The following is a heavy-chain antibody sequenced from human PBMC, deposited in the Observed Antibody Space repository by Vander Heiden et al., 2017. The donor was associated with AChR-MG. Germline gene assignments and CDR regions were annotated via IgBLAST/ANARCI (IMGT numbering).Heavy chain of an antibody. CDR3: ARNYGDEYYYYGMDV. J-gene: IGHJ6*02. V-gene: IGHV1-69*01. CDR1: GGPFSRYA. D-gene: IGHD4-17*01. Sequence: QVQLVQSGAEVQKPGTSVKVSCKASGGPFSRYAISWVRQAPGQGLEWMGGIIPIFGTANYAQKFQGRVTITADESTSTAYMELSSLRSEDTAVYYCARNYGDEYYYYGMDVWGQGTTVTVSS. CDR2: IIPIFGTA.